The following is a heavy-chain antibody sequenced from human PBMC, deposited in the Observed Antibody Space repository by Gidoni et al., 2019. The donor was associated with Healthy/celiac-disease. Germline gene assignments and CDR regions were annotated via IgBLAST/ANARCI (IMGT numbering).Heavy chain of an antibody. CDR3: AREIGVYCGGDCYAGLHXFXI. Sequence: QVQLVQSGAEVKKPGASVKVSCKASGYTFTGSYMHWVRQAPGQGLEWMGRINPNSGGTNYAQKFQGRVTMTRDTSISTAYMELSRLRSDDTAVYYCAREIGVYCGGDCYAGLHXFXIWGQGTMVTVSS. CDR1: GYTFTGSY. J-gene: IGHJ3*02. D-gene: IGHD2-21*01. CDR2: INPNSGGT. V-gene: IGHV1-2*06.